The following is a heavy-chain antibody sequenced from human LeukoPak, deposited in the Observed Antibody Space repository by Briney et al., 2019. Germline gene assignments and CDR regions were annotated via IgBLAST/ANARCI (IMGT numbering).Heavy chain of an antibody. CDR1: GFTFSSYA. J-gene: IGHJ4*02. CDR2: ISGSGGST. Sequence: GGSLRLSCAASGFTFSSYAMSWVRQAPGKGLEWVSAISGSGGSTYYADSVKGRFTISRDNSKNTLYLQMNSLRAEDTAVYYCAKVNCSGGSCYSLDYWGQGTLVTVSS. V-gene: IGHV3-23*01. CDR3: AKVNCSGGSCYSLDY. D-gene: IGHD2-15*01.